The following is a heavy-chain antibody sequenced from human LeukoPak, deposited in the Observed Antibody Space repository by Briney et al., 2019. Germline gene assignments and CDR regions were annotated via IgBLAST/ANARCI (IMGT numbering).Heavy chain of an antibody. Sequence: SETLSLTCSVSGYSISSGYYWAWIRLTPGKGLEWIGSIYHSGSLYYNPSLRSRVTISVDTSKNQFSLKVNSMTAAGTAVYYCARPTSSNYAGFFFDFWSQGTLVTVSS. J-gene: IGHJ4*02. V-gene: IGHV4-38-2*02. CDR3: ARPTSSNYAGFFFDF. CDR1: GYSISSGYY. D-gene: IGHD4-11*01. CDR2: IYHSGSL.